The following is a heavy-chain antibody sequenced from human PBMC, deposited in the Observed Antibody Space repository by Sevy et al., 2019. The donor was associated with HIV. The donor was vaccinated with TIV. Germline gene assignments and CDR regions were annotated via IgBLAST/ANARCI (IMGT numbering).Heavy chain of an antibody. CDR1: GFTFSTYV. Sequence: GGSPRLSCAASGFTFSTYVMNWVRQAPGKGLEWVSGISGSGGSTYYADSVKGRFTISRDKSKKALYLQMNSLRAEDTAVYYCAKGDASYYGMDVWGQGTTVTVSS. V-gene: IGHV3-23*01. CDR2: ISGSGGST. J-gene: IGHJ6*02. CDR3: AKGDASYYGMDV. D-gene: IGHD1-26*01.